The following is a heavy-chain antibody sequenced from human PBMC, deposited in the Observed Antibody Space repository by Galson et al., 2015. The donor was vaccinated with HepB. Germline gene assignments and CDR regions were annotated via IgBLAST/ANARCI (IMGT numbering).Heavy chain of an antibody. CDR2: INSDGSST. D-gene: IGHD1-26*01. V-gene: IGHV3-74*01. J-gene: IGHJ3*02. CDR1: GFTFSSYW. Sequence: SLRLSCAASGFTFSSYWMHWVRQAPGKGLVWVSRINSDGSSTSYADSVKGRFTISRDNAKNTLYLQMNSLRAEDTAVYYCAKASGPKGAFDIWGQGTMVTVSS. CDR3: AKASGPKGAFDI.